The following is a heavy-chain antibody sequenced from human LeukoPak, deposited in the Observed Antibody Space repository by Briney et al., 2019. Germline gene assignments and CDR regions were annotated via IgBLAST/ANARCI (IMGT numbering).Heavy chain of an antibody. CDR1: GFTFSSYS. J-gene: IGHJ4*02. CDR2: ISSSSSYI. CDR3: ARDRGDDYGDYYFDY. V-gene: IGHV3-21*01. D-gene: IGHD4-17*01. Sequence: GGSLRLSCSASGFTFSSYSMNWVRQAPGKGLEWVSSISSSSSYIYYADSVKGRFTISRDNAKNSLYLQMNSLRAEDTAVYYCARDRGDDYGDYYFDYWGQGTLVTVSS.